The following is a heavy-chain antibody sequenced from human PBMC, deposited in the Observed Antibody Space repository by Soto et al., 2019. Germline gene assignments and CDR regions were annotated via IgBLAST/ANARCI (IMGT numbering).Heavy chain of an antibody. CDR2: ISGSGGST. D-gene: IGHD3-9*01. J-gene: IGHJ6*02. V-gene: IGHV3-23*01. Sequence: VQLLESGGDLVQPGGSLRLSCDASGFTFSNYAMSWVRQAPGKGLEWVSVISGSGGSTNYADSAKGRFTISRDNSMDTLYLKMNSLRAEDTAVYYCARVFYYDILTGKSYNMDVWGQGTTVIVSS. CDR1: GFTFSNYA. CDR3: ARVFYYDILTGKSYNMDV.